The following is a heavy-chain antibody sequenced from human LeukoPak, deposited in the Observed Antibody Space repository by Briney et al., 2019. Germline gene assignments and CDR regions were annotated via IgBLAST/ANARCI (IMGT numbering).Heavy chain of an antibody. CDR1: GFTFSSYW. Sequence: GGSLRLSCAASGFTFSSYWMSWVRQAPGKGLEWVANIKQDGSEKYYVDSVKGRFTISRDNAKNSLYLQMNGLRAEDTAVYYCAREKVTIFGVVIIYYFDYWGQGTLVTVSS. D-gene: IGHD3-3*01. V-gene: IGHV3-7*01. CDR3: AREKVTIFGVVIIYYFDY. J-gene: IGHJ4*02. CDR2: IKQDGSEK.